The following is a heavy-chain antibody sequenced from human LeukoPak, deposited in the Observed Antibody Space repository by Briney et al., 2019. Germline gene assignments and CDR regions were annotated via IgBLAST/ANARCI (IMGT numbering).Heavy chain of an antibody. CDR3: ARDRDSSGLYGGADL. Sequence: GGSLRLSCAASGFSYSFSNMNWVRQAPGKGLEWVSYISSTNGHTYYADSVNGRFTISRDTAKNSLYLQMNSLRVEDTAIYFCARDRDSSGLYGGADLWGQGVLVTVSA. CDR1: GFSYSFSN. V-gene: IGHV3-21*03. CDR2: ISSTNGHT. J-gene: IGHJ5*02. D-gene: IGHD6-19*01.